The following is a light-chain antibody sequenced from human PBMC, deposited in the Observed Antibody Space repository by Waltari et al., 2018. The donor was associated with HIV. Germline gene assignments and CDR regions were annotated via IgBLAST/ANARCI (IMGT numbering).Light chain of an antibody. CDR1: SSDVGAFKY. CDR3: SSYAGSSMSYA. J-gene: IGLJ1*01. Sequence: QSALTQPHSASGSPGQSVSISCTGASSDVGAFKYVSWYQQHPGQAPKLLIYDVTKRPSGVPYRFSGSKSGNTASLTVSGLQAEDEAHYYCSSYAGSSMSYAFGTGTKVTVL. CDR2: DVT. V-gene: IGLV2-8*01.